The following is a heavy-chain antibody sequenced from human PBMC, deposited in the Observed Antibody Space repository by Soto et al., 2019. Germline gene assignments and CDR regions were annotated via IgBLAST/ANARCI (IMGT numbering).Heavy chain of an antibody. CDR2: IFWDDDK. V-gene: IGHV2-5*02. CDR1: GFSLTTSGVG. D-gene: IGHD3-16*02. CDR3: AHSRSPRIFDY. Sequence: QITLKESGPPLVQPTQTLTLTCTFSGFSLTTSGVGVGWIRQPPGKALEWLALIFWDDDKRYSPSLKSRLTITRDTTKNQVVLTVTNMDPVDTATYYCAHSRSPRIFDYWGQGALVTVSS. J-gene: IGHJ4*02.